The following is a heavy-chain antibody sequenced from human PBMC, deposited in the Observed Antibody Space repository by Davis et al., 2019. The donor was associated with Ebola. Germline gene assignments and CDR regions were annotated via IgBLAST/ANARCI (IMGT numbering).Heavy chain of an antibody. CDR2: IYHSGST. CDR3: ARSIFPLEMATMGGYYYYGMDV. Sequence: PSETLSLTCAVSGGSISSGGYSWSWIRQPPGKGLEWIGYIYHSGSTYYNPSLKSRVTISVDTSKNQFSLKLSSVTAADTAVYYCARSIFPLEMATMGGYYYYGMDVWGKGTTVTVSS. D-gene: IGHD5-24*01. J-gene: IGHJ6*04. V-gene: IGHV4-30-2*02. CDR1: GGSISSGGYS.